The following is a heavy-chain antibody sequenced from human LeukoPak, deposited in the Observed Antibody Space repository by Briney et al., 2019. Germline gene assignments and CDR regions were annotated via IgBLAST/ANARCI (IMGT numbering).Heavy chain of an antibody. J-gene: IGHJ4*02. Sequence: GGSLRLSCAASGFTFSSYAMSWVRQAPGEGLEWVSAISGSGGSTYYADSVKGRFTISRDNSKNTLYLQMISLRAEDTAVYYCAKVVVVTPSFVDYWGQGTLVTVSS. CDR2: ISGSGGST. CDR3: AKVVVVTPSFVDY. D-gene: IGHD4-23*01. V-gene: IGHV3-23*01. CDR1: GFTFSSYA.